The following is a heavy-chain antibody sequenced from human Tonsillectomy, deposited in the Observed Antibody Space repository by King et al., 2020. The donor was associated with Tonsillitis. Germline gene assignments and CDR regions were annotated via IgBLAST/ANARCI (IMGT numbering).Heavy chain of an antibody. CDR3: IRDLAGSRGT. Sequence: VQLVESGGGLVQPGGSLTLSCAASGFTFTDNWMHWVRQAPGKGLEWVSRTNEYGSITDYAASVKGRFTISRDNAKNTLYLQMNSLRAEDTAMYYCIRDLAGSRGTWGQGTLVTVSS. CDR2: TNEYGSIT. V-gene: IGHV3-74*01. D-gene: IGHD6-19*01. CDR1: GFTFTDNW. J-gene: IGHJ5*02.